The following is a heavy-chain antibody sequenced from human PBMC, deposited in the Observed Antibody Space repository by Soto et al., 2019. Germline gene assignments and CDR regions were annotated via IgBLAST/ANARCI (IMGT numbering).Heavy chain of an antibody. CDR3: AATGGHYFGLDV. V-gene: IGHV1-18*01. CDR2: ISGYNGNT. CDR1: DHTFTYYG. D-gene: IGHD2-8*02. J-gene: IGHJ6*02. Sequence: QVQLLQSGGEVKKPGASVKVSCNSSDHTFTYYGINWVRRAPGQGLEWKGWISGYNGNTKYAQKIQDRVTMSADTSTRKAYMEMRSLTSDDTSVYFCAATGGHYFGLDVWGQGTTVTVSS.